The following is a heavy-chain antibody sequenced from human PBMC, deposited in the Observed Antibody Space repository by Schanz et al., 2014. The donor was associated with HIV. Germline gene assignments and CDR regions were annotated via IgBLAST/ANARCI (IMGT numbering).Heavy chain of an antibody. CDR3: ARDGYNSMSRKDYYFDS. V-gene: IGHV3-21*01. Sequence: VQLVESGGRLVKPGESLTLSCITSGSPLSGYSMNWVRQAPGKGLEWVSSISGSSSKIYYAQSIKDRFIVSRDNAQNLVFLQLNSLRAEDTAVYFCARDGYNSMSRKDYYFDSWGQGTLVTVSS. J-gene: IGHJ4*02. D-gene: IGHD5-12*01. CDR1: GSPLSGYS. CDR2: ISGSSSKI.